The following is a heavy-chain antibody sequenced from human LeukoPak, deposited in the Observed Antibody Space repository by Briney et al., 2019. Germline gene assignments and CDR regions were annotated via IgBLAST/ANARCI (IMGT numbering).Heavy chain of an antibody. J-gene: IGHJ4*02. D-gene: IGHD3-22*01. CDR1: GYTFTGYY. V-gene: IGHV1-2*02. CDR2: INPNSGGT. Sequence: ASVKVSCKASGYTFTGYYMHWVRQAPGQGLEWMGWINPNSGGTNYAQKFQGRVTMTRDTSISTAYMELSRLRSDDTAVYYCARGRYYYDSSAQGLDYWGQGTLVTVSS. CDR3: ARGRYYYDSSAQGLDY.